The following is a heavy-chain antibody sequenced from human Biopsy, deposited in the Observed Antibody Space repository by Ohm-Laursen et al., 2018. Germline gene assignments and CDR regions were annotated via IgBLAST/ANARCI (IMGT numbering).Heavy chain of an antibody. J-gene: IGHJ6*02. CDR1: GESFNGYY. V-gene: IGHV4-34*01. D-gene: IGHD3-22*01. CDR2: INHSGRT. Sequence: SETLSLTCAVYGESFNGYYWSWIRQTPGKGLEWIGEINHSGRTNYNPSLKSRVTISVDTSKNHFSQKVRSVTAADKAVYYCVRGVDYYDPYHYYALDVWGQGTTVTVSS. CDR3: VRGVDYYDPYHYYALDV.